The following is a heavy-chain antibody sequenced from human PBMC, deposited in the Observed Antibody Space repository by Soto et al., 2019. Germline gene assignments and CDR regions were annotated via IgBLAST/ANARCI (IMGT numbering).Heavy chain of an antibody. Sequence: PSETLSLTCAVSGGSISSGGYSWSWIRQPPGKGLEWIGYIYHSGSTYYNPSLKSRVTISVDRSKNQFSLKLSSVTAADTAVYYCARGQVVAAQHWGQGTPVTVS. D-gene: IGHD2-15*01. CDR1: GGSISSGGYS. J-gene: IGHJ4*02. CDR2: IYHSGST. CDR3: ARGQVVAAQH. V-gene: IGHV4-30-2*01.